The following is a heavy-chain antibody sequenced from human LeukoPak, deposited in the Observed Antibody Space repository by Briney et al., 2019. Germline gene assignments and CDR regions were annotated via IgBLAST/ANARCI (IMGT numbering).Heavy chain of an antibody. V-gene: IGHV3-74*01. CDR2: INSDGSST. D-gene: IGHD2-8*02. Sequence: GGSLRLSCAASGFTFSSYWMHWVRQAPGKGLVWVSRINSDGSSTSYADSVKGRFTISRDNAKNTLYLQMNSLRAEDTAVYYCAGAGLSWDAFDIWGQGTMVTVSS. J-gene: IGHJ3*02. CDR3: AGAGLSWDAFDI. CDR1: GFTFSSYW.